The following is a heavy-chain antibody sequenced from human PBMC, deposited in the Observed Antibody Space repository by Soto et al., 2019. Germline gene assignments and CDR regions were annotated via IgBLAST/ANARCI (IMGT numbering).Heavy chain of an antibody. CDR2: IRNQTYRATT. J-gene: IGHJ4*02. CDR3: TRAESLDTSHFFDF. Sequence: EVQLVESGGGLVQPGRSLRLSCTASGFTFDNYAINWVRQAPGKGLEWVGLIRNQTYRATTQYAASLKGRITISRDDSNGIAYLQMNSLITDDSAVYYCTRAESLDTSHFFDFWGQGTQVTVSS. CDR1: GFTFDNYA. V-gene: IGHV3-49*04.